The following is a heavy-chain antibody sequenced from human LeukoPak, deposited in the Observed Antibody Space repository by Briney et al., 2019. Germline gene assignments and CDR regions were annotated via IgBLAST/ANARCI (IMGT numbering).Heavy chain of an antibody. CDR2: IYTSGST. J-gene: IGHJ4*02. CDR3: ARVDGYNYDY. CDR1: GGSISSGSYY. D-gene: IGHD5-24*01. V-gene: IGHV4-61*02. Sequence: SQTLSLTCTVSGGSISSGSYYWSWIRQPAGKGLERIGRIYTSGSTNYNPSLKSRVTISVDTSKNQFSLKLSSVTAADTAVYYCARVDGYNYDYWGQGTLVTVSS.